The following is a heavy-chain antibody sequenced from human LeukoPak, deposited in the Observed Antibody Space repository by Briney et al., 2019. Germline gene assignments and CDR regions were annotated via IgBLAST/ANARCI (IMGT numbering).Heavy chain of an antibody. CDR2: IYTSGST. J-gene: IGHJ3*01. CDR1: GGSISSYY. CDR3: ARSPRGSESSTLLGVAFDL. D-gene: IGHD3-10*01. Sequence: PSETLSLTCTVSGGSISSYYWSWIRQPAGKGLEWIRRIYTSGSTNYNPSLKSRVTMSVDTSKNQFSLKLTSVTAADTAVYYCARSPRGSESSTLLGVAFDLWGQGTMVTVSS. V-gene: IGHV4-4*07.